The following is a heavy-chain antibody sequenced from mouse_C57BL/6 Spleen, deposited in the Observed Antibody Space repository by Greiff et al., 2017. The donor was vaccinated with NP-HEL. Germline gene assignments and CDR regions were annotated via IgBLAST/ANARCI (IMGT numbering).Heavy chain of an antibody. D-gene: IGHD1-1*01. J-gene: IGHJ3*01. CDR1: GYSITSGYD. CDR3: ARGDYYGSSYRSSFAY. Sequence: EVQLQESGPGMVKPSQSLSLTCTVTGYSITSGYDWHWIRHFPGNKLEWMGYISYSGSTNYNPSLKSRISITHDTSKNHFFLKLNSVTTEDTATYYCARGDYYGSSYRSSFAYWGQGTLVTVSA. V-gene: IGHV3-1*01. CDR2: ISYSGST.